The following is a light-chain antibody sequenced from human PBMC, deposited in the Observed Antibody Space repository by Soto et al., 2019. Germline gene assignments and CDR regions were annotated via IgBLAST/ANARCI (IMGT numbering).Light chain of an antibody. CDR2: SNN. CDR3: AAWDDSLNGWV. CDR1: SSNIGSNT. V-gene: IGLV1-44*01. J-gene: IGLJ3*02. Sequence: QSVLTQPPSASGTPGQGVTISCSGSSSNIGSNTVNWYQQLPVTAPKLLIYSNNQRPSGVPDRFSGAKSGTSASLAISGLQSEDEADYYCAAWDDSLNGWVFGGGTKVTVL.